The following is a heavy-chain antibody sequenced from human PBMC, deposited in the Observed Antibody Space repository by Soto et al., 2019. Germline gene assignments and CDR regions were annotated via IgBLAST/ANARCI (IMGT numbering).Heavy chain of an antibody. CDR1: GGSISSGGYY. Sequence: SETLSLTCTVSGGSISSGGYYWSWIRQHPGKGLEWIGCIYYSGSTYYNPSLKSRVTISVDTSKNQFSLKLSSVTAADTAVYYCARQGYSYGGNWFDPWGQGTLVTVSS. CDR3: ARQGYSYGGNWFDP. J-gene: IGHJ5*02. D-gene: IGHD5-18*01. V-gene: IGHV4-39*01. CDR2: IYYSGST.